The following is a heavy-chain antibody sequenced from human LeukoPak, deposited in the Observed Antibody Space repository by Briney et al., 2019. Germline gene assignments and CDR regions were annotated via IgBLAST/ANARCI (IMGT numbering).Heavy chain of an antibody. CDR2: INPSGGST. Sequence: ASVKVSCKASGYTFTSYYMHWVRQAPGQGLEWMGIINPSGGSTSYAQKFQGRVTMTRDTSTSTVYMELSSLRSEDPAVYYCARDPGDYYYGMDVWGQGTTVTVSS. CDR3: ARDPGDYYYGMDV. V-gene: IGHV1-46*01. D-gene: IGHD3-10*01. J-gene: IGHJ6*02. CDR1: GYTFTSYY.